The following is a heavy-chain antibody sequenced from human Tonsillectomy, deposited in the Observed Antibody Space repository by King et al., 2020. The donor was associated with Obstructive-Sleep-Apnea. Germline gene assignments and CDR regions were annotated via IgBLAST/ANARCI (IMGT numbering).Heavy chain of an antibody. V-gene: IGHV4-61*01. CDR3: ARYTPLHLDYFDY. CDR1: GGSVSSGSSY. CDR2: IYYSGST. D-gene: IGHD2-2*02. Sequence: VQLQESGPGLVKTSETLSLTCTVSGGSVSSGSSYWSWIRQPPGKGLEWIGYIYYSGSTKYNPSLKSRVTISVDTSDNQFSLKLSSVTAADTAVYYCARYTPLHLDYFDYWGQGTLVTVSS. J-gene: IGHJ4*02.